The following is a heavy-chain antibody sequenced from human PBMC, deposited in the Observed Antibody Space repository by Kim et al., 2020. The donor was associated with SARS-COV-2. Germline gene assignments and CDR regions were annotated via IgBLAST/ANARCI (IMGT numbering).Heavy chain of an antibody. CDR2: IYYSGST. V-gene: IGHV4-59*13. CDR1: GGSISSYY. CDR3: ASLNYDFWSGYYGKVHHYFAY. Sequence: SETLSLTCTVSGGSISSYYWSWIRQPPGKGLEWIGYIYYSGSTNYNPSLKSRVTISVDTSKNQFSLKLSSVTAADTAVYYCASLNYDFWSGYYGKVHHYFAYWGQGTLVTVSS. J-gene: IGHJ4*02. D-gene: IGHD3-3*01.